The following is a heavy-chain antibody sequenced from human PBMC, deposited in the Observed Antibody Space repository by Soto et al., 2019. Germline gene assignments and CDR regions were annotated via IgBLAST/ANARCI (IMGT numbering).Heavy chain of an antibody. CDR3: VRDPGLAARPDYKYYS. J-gene: IGHJ6*01. V-gene: IGHV4-61*01. Sequence: PSETLSLTCEVSVVSVSNRTDYWTWIRQPPGKGLEWIGFLYYGVTNYNPSLKSRLTIALDTSKNQISLNFSSVTAADTAVYYCVRDPGLAARPDYKYYS. CDR2: LYYGVT. D-gene: IGHD3-10*01. CDR1: VVSVSNRTDY.